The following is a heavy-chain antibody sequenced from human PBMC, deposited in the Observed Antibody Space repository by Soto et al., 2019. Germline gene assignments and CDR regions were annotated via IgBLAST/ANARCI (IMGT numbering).Heavy chain of an antibody. J-gene: IGHJ4*02. CDR2: IYYSGST. Sequence: QVQLQESGPGLVKPSETLSLTCTVSGGSISSYYWSWIRQPPGKGLEWIGYIYYSGSTNYNPSLKSRVTISVDTSKTQFSLKLSSVTAADTAVYYCARSSNYYGSGSYSTYYFDYWGQGTLVTVSS. D-gene: IGHD3-10*01. V-gene: IGHV4-59*08. CDR3: ARSSNYYGSGSYSTYYFDY. CDR1: GGSISSYY.